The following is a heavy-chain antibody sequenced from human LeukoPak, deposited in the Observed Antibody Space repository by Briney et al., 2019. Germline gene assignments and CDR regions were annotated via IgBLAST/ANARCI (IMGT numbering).Heavy chain of an antibody. J-gene: IGHJ4*02. CDR3: AADIVGAQLH. V-gene: IGHV1-58*01. D-gene: IGHD1-26*01. CDR1: GFTFSNSA. Sequence: GASVKVSCKASGFTFSNSAVQWVRQARGQRLEWIGWIVVGSGNTNYAQKFQERVTIARDVSTSTAYMELSSLRSDDTAIYYCAADIVGAQLHWGQGTLVTGSS. CDR2: IVVGSGNT.